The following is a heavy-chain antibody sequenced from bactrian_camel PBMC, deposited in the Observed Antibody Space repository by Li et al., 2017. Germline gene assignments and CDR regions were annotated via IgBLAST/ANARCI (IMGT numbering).Heavy chain of an antibody. Sequence: DVQLVESGGGSVQAGGSLRLSCAASGYTYNRNCMAWFRQAPGKEREGVARIATGSGNTYYADSVKGRFTISQDNAKNTVYLQMNSLKPEDTAMYYCAADPVGGGRCMAGLHGELQYQYWGQGTQVTVSP. CDR1: GYTYNRNC. V-gene: IGHV3S40*01. J-gene: IGHJ4*01. D-gene: IGHD1*01. CDR2: IATGSGNT. CDR3: AADPVGGGRCMAGLHGELQYQY.